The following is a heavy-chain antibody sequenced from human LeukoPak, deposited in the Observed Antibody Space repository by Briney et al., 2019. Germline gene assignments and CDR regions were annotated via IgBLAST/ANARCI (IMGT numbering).Heavy chain of an antibody. Sequence: SETLSLTCTVSGGSNSSYYWSWIRQPPGKGLEWIGYIYYSGSTNYNPSLKSRVTISVDTSKNQFSLKLSSVTAADTAVYYCARVHSIAVANEWFDPWGQGTLVTVSS. CDR3: ARVHSIAVANEWFDP. V-gene: IGHV4-59*01. CDR1: GGSNSSYY. J-gene: IGHJ5*02. D-gene: IGHD6-19*01. CDR2: IYYSGST.